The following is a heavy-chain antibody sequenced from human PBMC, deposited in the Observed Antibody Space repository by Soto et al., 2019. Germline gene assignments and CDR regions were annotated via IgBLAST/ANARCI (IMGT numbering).Heavy chain of an antibody. V-gene: IGHV4-30-4*01. CDR1: GGSISSGDYY. Sequence: SETLSLTCTVSGGSISSGDYYWSWIRQPPGKGLEWIGYIYYSGSTYYNPSLKSRVTISVDTSKNQFSLKLSSVTAADTAVYYCAREISDPPFSDYWGQGTLVTV. CDR2: IYYSGST. J-gene: IGHJ4*02. D-gene: IGHD3-3*01. CDR3: AREISDPPFSDY.